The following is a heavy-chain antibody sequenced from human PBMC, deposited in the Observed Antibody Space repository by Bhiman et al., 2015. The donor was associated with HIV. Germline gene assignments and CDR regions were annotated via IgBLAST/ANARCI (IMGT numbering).Heavy chain of an antibody. D-gene: IGHD3-10*01. Sequence: EVQLVESGGGLVKPGGSLRLSCAASGFTFSSYSMNWVRQAPGKGLEWVSSISISSSYIYYADSLKGRFTISRDNAKNSLYLQMNSLRAEDTAVYYCARVGFGDLPLNAFDIWAKGQWSPSLQ. CDR1: GFTFSSYS. V-gene: IGHV3-21*03. J-gene: IGHJ3*02. CDR3: ARVGFGDLPLNAFDI. CDR2: ISISSSYI.